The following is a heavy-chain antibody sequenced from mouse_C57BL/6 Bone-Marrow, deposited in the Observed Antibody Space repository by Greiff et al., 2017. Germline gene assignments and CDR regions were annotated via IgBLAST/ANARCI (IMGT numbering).Heavy chain of an antibody. CDR1: GYTFTSYW. CDR3: ARYDDYDRGYAMDY. D-gene: IGHD2-4*01. CDR2: IDPSDSYT. Sequence: QVQLQQPGAELVMPGASVKLSCKASGYTFTSYWMHWVKQRPGQGLEWIGEIDPSDSYTNYNQKFKGKSTLTVDKSSSTAYMQLSSLTSEDSAVYYCARYDDYDRGYAMDYWGQGTSVTVSS. J-gene: IGHJ4*01. V-gene: IGHV1-69*01.